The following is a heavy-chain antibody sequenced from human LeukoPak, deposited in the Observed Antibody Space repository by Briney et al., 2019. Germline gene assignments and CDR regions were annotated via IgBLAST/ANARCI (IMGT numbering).Heavy chain of an antibody. CDR2: INSDGSST. CDR1: GLTFSSYW. J-gene: IGHJ4*02. Sequence: GGSLRLSCAASGLTFSSYWMHWVRQAPGKGLVWVSRINSDGSSTSYADSVKGRFTISRDNAKNTLYLQMNSLRAEDTAVYYCARDREGYIPNDWGQGTLVTVSS. V-gene: IGHV3-74*01. CDR3: ARDREGYIPND. D-gene: IGHD6-13*01.